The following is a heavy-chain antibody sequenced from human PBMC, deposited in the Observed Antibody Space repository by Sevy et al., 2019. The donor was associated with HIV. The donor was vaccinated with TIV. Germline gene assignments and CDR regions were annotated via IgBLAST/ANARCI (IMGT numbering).Heavy chain of an antibody. J-gene: IGHJ5*02. Sequence: GGSLRLSCTASGFTFSSYDMNWVRQAPGKGLEWVSKISSSGSTIYYAHSVKGRFTISRDNAKNSLNLQMNSLRAEDTAVYYCTRHGGAFDNGFDPWGQGTLVTVSS. D-gene: IGHD2-8*01. CDR1: GFTFSSYD. CDR2: ISSSGSTI. V-gene: IGHV3-48*03. CDR3: TRHGGAFDNGFDP.